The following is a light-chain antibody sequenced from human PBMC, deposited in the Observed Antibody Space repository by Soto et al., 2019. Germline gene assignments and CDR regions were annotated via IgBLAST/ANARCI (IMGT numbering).Light chain of an antibody. CDR3: QQYNSWPRT. Sequence: DIQMTQSPSTLSASLGDRVTITCRASQNINNWIAWYQQKPGKAPKFLIYDASTLESGVPSRFSGSGSGTEFTLIISSLQSEDFAVYYCQQYNSWPRTFGQGTKVDIK. CDR1: QNINNW. CDR2: DAS. J-gene: IGKJ1*01. V-gene: IGKV1-5*01.